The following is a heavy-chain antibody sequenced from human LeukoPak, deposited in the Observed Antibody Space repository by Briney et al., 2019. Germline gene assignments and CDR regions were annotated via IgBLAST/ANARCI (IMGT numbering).Heavy chain of an antibody. CDR1: GYSFTSYG. CDR3: ARDIPGQQLIS. Sequence: GESLKISCKGSGYSFTSYGISWVRQAPGQGLEWMRWISAYNGNTNYAQKLQGRVTMTTDTSTSTAYMELRSLRSDDTAVYYCARDIPGQQLISWGQGTLVTVSS. D-gene: IGHD6-13*01. J-gene: IGHJ5*02. V-gene: IGHV1-18*01. CDR2: ISAYNGNT.